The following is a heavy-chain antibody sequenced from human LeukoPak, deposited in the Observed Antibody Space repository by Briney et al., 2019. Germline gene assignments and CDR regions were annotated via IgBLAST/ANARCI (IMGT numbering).Heavy chain of an antibody. CDR3: ATRHDFWSGSPDY. CDR1: GGTFSSYA. CDR2: IIPILGIA. Sequence: ASVKVSCKASGGTFSSYAISWVRQAPGQGLEWMGRIIPILGIANYAQKFQGRVTMTEDTSTDTAYMELSSLRSEDTAVYYCATRHDFWSGSPDYWGQGTLVTVSS. D-gene: IGHD3-3*01. V-gene: IGHV1-69*04. J-gene: IGHJ4*02.